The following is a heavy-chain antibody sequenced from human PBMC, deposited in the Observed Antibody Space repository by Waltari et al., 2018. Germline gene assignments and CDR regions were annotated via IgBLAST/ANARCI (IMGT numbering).Heavy chain of an antibody. V-gene: IGHV4-39*07. CDR1: GGSISSSSYY. J-gene: IGHJ4*02. D-gene: IGHD3-22*01. CDR3: ARVGAYYYDSSGYFDY. CDR2: IYYSGST. Sequence: QLQLQESGPGLVKPSETLSLTCTVPGGSISSSSYYWGWISEPPGKGLEWIGSIYYSGSTYYNPSLKSRVTISVDTSKNQFSLKLSSVTAADTAVYYCARVGAYYYDSSGYFDYWGQGTLVTVSS.